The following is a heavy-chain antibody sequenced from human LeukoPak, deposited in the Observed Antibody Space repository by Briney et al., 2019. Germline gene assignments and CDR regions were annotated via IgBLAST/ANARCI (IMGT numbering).Heavy chain of an antibody. Sequence: GGSLRLSCAASGVTFSSYAMSWVRQAPGKGLEWVSAISGSDVSTYYADSVKGRFTISRDNSKNTLYLQMNSLRAEDTAVYYCAKDRDYDFWSGYHGFDYWGQGTLVTVSS. D-gene: IGHD3-3*01. CDR3: AKDRDYDFWSGYHGFDY. J-gene: IGHJ4*02. V-gene: IGHV3-23*01. CDR1: GVTFSSYA. CDR2: ISGSDVST.